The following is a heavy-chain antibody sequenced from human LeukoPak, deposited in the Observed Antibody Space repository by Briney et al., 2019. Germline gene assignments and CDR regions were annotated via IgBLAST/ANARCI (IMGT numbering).Heavy chain of an antibody. CDR1: GGTFSSYA. CDR2: IIPIFGTA. J-gene: IGHJ5*02. CDR3: ARDLALPSAS. V-gene: IGHV1-69*13. Sequence: SVKVSSKASGGTFSSYAISWVRQAPGQGLEWMGGIIPIFGTANYAQKFQGRVTITADESTSTAYMELSSLRSEDTAVYYCARDLALPSASWGQGTLVTVSS.